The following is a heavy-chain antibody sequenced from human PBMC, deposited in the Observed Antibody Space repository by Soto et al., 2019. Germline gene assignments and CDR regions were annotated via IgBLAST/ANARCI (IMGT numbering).Heavy chain of an antibody. D-gene: IGHD3-22*01. CDR1: GFTFSNAW. J-gene: IGHJ4*01. V-gene: IGHV3-15*07. CDR3: TTDSYITFLIVRFDY. Sequence: XGSLRLSCAASGFTFSNAWINWVRRAPGKGVEWVGRIKSKTDGGPTDFPAPVKGRFAISRDDSKNMVYLQMNSLKIEDTAVYYCTTDSYITFLIVRFDYWGHVTLVTVSS. CDR2: IKSKTDGGPT.